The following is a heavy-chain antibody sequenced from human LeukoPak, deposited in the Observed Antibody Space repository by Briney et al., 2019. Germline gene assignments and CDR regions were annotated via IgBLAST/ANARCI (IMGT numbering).Heavy chain of an antibody. J-gene: IGHJ4*02. CDR3: ARLLWFGEFHKGPFDY. CDR1: GFTFSSYA. Sequence: GGSLRLSCAASGFTFSSYAMSWVRQAPGKGLEWVSSITGSGGSTYYADSVKGRFTISRDNAKNSLYLQMNSLRAEDTAVYYCARLLWFGEFHKGPFDYWGQGTLVTVSS. CDR2: ITGSGGST. D-gene: IGHD3-10*01. V-gene: IGHV3-23*01.